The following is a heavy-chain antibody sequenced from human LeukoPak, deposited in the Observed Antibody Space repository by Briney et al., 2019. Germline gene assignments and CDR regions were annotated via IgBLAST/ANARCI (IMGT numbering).Heavy chain of an antibody. V-gene: IGHV3-23*01. CDR3: TRDLHCLVTMHV. J-gene: IGHJ6*02. CDR2: FGIDGKI. Sequence: PRGSLRHSCEASGFPFSSFAMTWVRQAPGKRLEGVSSFGIDGKIQYSDSMQGRFVIPRDNLGRLVSVQLNSLRVEHTALYYCTRDLHCLVTMHVWGQGHTVTVSS. D-gene: IGHD2-21*01. CDR1: GFPFSSFA.